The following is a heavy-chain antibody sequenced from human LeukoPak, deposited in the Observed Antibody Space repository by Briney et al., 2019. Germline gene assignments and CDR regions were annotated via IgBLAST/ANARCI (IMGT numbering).Heavy chain of an antibody. Sequence: GASVKVSCKASGYTFTSHDISWVRQAAGQGLEWMGWISAHNGDTNYAQKLQGRVTMTTDTSTSTAYMELRSLRSDDTAVYYCARDYYGGDITGIVVVTAKRASDAFDIWGQGTMVTVSS. D-gene: IGHD2-21*02. CDR2: ISAHNGDT. J-gene: IGHJ3*02. CDR3: ARDYYGGDITGIVVVTAKRASDAFDI. V-gene: IGHV1-18*01. CDR1: GYTFTSHD.